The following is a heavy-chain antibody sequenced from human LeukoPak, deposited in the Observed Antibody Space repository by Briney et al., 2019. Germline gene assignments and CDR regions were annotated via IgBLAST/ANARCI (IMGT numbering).Heavy chain of an antibody. V-gene: IGHV3-64*01. Sequence: PGGSLRLSCAASGFTFSSDAMHWVRQAPGKGLEYVSAISSNGGTTHYGNSVKGRFTISRDNSKNTLYLQMGSLRAEDMAVYFCARSSGYGYYFDYWGQGILVTVSS. CDR1: GFTFSSDA. J-gene: IGHJ4*02. D-gene: IGHD3-22*01. CDR3: ARSSGYGYYFDY. CDR2: ISSNGGTT.